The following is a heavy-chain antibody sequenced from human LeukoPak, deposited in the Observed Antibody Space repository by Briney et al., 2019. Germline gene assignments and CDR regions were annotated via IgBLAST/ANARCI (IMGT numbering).Heavy chain of an antibody. CDR2: ISGPSNTI. Sequence: GGSLRLSCAASGFTFSSYSMNWDRQAPGKGLDWLSYISGPSNTIYYADSVKGRFTISRGNARNSVYLQMNSLRAGDTAVYYCVRRGPTTVTTLDAFDIWGQGTMVTVSS. CDR1: GFTFSSYS. CDR3: VRRGPTTVTTLDAFDI. V-gene: IGHV3-48*04. D-gene: IGHD4-17*01. J-gene: IGHJ3*02.